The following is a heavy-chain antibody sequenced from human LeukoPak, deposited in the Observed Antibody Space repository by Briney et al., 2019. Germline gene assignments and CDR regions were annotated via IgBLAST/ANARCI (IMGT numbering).Heavy chain of an antibody. CDR1: RFAFGRYA. Sequence: PGRSLRLSCVASRFAFGRYAMHWVRQAPGKGLEWVTAISYDGSRKYYTDSVKGRFSISRDDSKNTLYLEMNSLTIEDTAMYYCARAPTGMDVWGQGTTVIVS. CDR3: ARAPTGMDV. J-gene: IGHJ6*02. CDR2: ISYDGSRK. V-gene: IGHV3-30*04.